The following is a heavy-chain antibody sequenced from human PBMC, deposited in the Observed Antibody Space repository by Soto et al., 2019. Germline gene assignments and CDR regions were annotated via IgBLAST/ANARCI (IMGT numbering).Heavy chain of an antibody. D-gene: IGHD2-8*01. CDR1: GYTLTSYG. CDR3: AREYCTNGGCYLPDY. J-gene: IGHJ4*02. Sequence: QVPLVQSGAEVKKPGASVKVSCKASGYTLTSYGISWVRQAPGQGLEWMGWISSYNGNTKYVQKLQGRVTMTTDTSTTTAYMELRSLGSDDTAVYYCAREYCTNGGCYLPDYWGQGTLVTVSS. CDR2: ISSYNGNT. V-gene: IGHV1-18*01.